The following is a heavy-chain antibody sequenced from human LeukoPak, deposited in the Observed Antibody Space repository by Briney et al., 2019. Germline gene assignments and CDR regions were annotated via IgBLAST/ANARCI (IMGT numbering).Heavy chain of an antibody. D-gene: IGHD6-13*01. Sequence: PSETLSLTCTVSGGSISSSSYYWGWIRQPPGKGLEWIGSIYYSGSTYYNPSLKSRVTISVDTSKNLFSLKVSSVTAADAAVYYCARGRSSSWSSFDYWGQGTLVNVSS. V-gene: IGHV4-39*07. CDR3: ARGRSSSWSSFDY. CDR2: IYYSGST. J-gene: IGHJ4*02. CDR1: GGSISSSSYY.